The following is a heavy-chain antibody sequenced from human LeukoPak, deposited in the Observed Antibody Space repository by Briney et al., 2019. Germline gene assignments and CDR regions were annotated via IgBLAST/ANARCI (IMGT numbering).Heavy chain of an antibody. J-gene: IGHJ4*02. CDR1: GGSISGYY. CDR2: IYYSGAT. D-gene: IGHD6-13*01. Sequence: SETLSLTCTVSGGSISGYYWNWIRQSPGRGLQWVAYIYYSGATNYNPSLQSRVTLSLDSSNHRFSMKLNSVTAADTAVYYCVRFSSSTWAFDLWGQGTLV. CDR3: VRFSSSTWAFDL. V-gene: IGHV4-59*08.